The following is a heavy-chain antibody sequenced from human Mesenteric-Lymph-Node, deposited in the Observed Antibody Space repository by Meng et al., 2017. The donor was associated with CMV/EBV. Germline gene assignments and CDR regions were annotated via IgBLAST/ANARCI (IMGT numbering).Heavy chain of an antibody. Sequence: GSLRLSCTVSGGSVSSSYYYWSWIRQPPGKGLEWIGNAYYSGSTNYNPSLGSRVTMSVDTSKNQFSLKLSSVTAADTAVYYCAREVSLIRRSSIAAAGYWYFDLWGRGTLVTVSS. CDR1: GGSVSSSYYY. CDR3: AREVSLIRRSSIAAAGYWYFDL. V-gene: IGHV4-61*01. CDR2: AYYSGST. D-gene: IGHD6-13*01. J-gene: IGHJ2*01.